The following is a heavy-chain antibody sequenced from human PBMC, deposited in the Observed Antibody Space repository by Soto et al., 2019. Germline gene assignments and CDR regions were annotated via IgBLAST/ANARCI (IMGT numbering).Heavy chain of an antibody. V-gene: IGHV3-30-3*01. Sequence: PGGSLRLSCAASGFTFSSYAMHWVRQAPGKGLEWMAVISYDGSNKYYADSVKGRFTISRDNSKNTLYLQMNSLRAEDTAVYYCARVGGTKFVYYYYGMDVWGQGTTVTVSS. CDR1: GFTFSSYA. CDR3: ARVGGTKFVYYYYGMDV. J-gene: IGHJ6*02. D-gene: IGHD3-10*01. CDR2: ISYDGSNK.